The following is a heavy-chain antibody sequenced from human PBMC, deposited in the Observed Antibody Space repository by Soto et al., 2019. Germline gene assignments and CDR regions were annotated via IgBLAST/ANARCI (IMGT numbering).Heavy chain of an antibody. J-gene: IGHJ4*02. D-gene: IGHD2-2*01. Sequence: SETLSLTCTVSGGSISSYYWSWIRQPPGKGLEWIGYIYYSGSTNYNPSLKSRVTISVDTSKNQFSLKLSSVTAADTAMYYCARHPRYCSSTSCYWVDYWGQGTLVTVSS. CDR3: ARHPRYCSSTSCYWVDY. CDR1: GGSISSYY. V-gene: IGHV4-59*01. CDR2: IYYSGST.